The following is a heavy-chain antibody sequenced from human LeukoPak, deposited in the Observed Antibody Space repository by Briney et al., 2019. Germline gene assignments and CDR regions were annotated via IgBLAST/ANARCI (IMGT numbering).Heavy chain of an antibody. CDR1: GYTLTELS. CDR3: VTLGWFGEAYGMDV. Sequence: EASVTVSCKVSGYTLTELSIHWVRQAPGKGLEWMGGFDPEDGETIYAQKFQGRVTMTEDTSTDTAYMELSSLRSEDTAVYYCVTLGWFGEAYGMDVWGQGTTVTVSS. D-gene: IGHD3-10*01. J-gene: IGHJ6*02. V-gene: IGHV1-24*01. CDR2: FDPEDGET.